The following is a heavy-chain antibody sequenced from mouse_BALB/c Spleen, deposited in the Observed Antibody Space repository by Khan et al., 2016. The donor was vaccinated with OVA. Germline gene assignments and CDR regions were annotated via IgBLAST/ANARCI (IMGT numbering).Heavy chain of an antibody. Sequence: VQLQESGAELAKPGASVKMSCKTSGYTFINYWMNWVKQRPGQGLEWIGYINPSTGYTEDNQKFKDKAILTADKSSSTAYMQLSSLTSEDSAVYYCARRGLRWDFDYWGQGTTLTVSS. CDR1: GYTFINYW. D-gene: IGHD1-1*01. J-gene: IGHJ2*01. V-gene: IGHV1-7*01. CDR2: INPSTGYT. CDR3: ARRGLRWDFDY.